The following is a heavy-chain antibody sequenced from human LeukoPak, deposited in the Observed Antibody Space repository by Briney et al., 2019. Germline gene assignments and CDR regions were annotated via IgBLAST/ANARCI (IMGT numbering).Heavy chain of an antibody. CDR3: ARGGFMHALDI. Sequence: PGGSLRLSCAASGFTLSAYWMYWVRQAPGKGPVWDAFIINDGSDTNYADSVKGRFSISRDNAENTLYLQMNSLRVEDTAVYYCARGGFMHALDIWGQGIKVTVSS. CDR2: IINDGSDT. J-gene: IGHJ3*02. V-gene: IGHV3-74*01. CDR1: GFTLSAYW. D-gene: IGHD3-16*01.